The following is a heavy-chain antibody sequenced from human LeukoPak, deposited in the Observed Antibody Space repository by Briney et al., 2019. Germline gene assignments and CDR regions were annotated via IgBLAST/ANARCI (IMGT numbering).Heavy chain of an antibody. J-gene: IGHJ6*02. D-gene: IGHD4-11*01. Sequence: GGSLRLSCAASGFTVSSNYMSWVRQAPGKGLEWVSVIYSGGSTYYADSVKGRFTISRDNSKNTLYLQMNSLRAEDTAVYYCASNYVHYYYYYGMDVWGQGTTVTVSS. CDR3: ASNYVHYYYYYGMDV. V-gene: IGHV3-66*02. CDR2: IYSGGST. CDR1: GFTVSSNY.